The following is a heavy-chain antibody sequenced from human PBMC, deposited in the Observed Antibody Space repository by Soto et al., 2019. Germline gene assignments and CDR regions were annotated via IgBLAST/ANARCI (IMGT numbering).Heavy chain of an antibody. J-gene: IGHJ4*02. CDR2: IYQSGGT. V-gene: IGHV4-30-2*01. Sequence: QLQLQESGSGLVKPSQTLSLTCAVSGGSIDSGGFSWNWIRQPPGKGLEWIGYIYQSGGTLYNPSLKSRVTIPVDRSKNQFSLNMSSVTAAATAVYYCARDSFSGYYFDYWGLGTLVTVSS. CDR1: GGSIDSGGFS. D-gene: IGHD3-22*01. CDR3: ARDSFSGYYFDY.